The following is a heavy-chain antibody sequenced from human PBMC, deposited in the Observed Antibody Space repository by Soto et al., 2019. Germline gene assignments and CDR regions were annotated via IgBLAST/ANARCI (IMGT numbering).Heavy chain of an antibody. J-gene: IGHJ4*01. CDR3: ALADGSAWIDY. CDR1: GGSINNAGYY. Sequence: QVQLQESGPGLVKPSQTLSLTCTVSGGSINNAGYYWTWIRQHPRKGLEWIGYIYYSGNTFYNPSLRSRVSISVYTSKNQFSLNLTSVTAADPAVFYCALADGSAWIDYWGHGPLVTASS. CDR2: IYYSGNT. V-gene: IGHV4-31*03. D-gene: IGHD3-10*01.